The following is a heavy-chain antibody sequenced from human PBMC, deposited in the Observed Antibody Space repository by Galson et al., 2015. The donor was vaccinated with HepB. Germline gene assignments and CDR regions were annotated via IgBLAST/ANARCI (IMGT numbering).Heavy chain of an antibody. CDR1: GVSINSGGYH. V-gene: IGHV4-31*03. CDR3: ALSPTYGSGNFGWFAP. J-gene: IGHJ5*02. Sequence: CTVSGVSINSGGYHWNWIRQHPGIGLEWLGCRSSTRSNSNPSLRGRLTISLDTSKNQFSLKLSSVTAADTAVYYCALSPTYGSGNFGWFAPWGQGSLVTVSS. D-gene: IGHD3-10*01. CDR2: RSSTRS.